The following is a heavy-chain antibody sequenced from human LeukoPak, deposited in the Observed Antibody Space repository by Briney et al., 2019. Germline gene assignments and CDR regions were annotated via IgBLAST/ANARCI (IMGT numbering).Heavy chain of an antibody. Sequence: PGGSLRLSCAASGFTFSSFAMSWVRQAPGKGLEWFSAVSGTGDFTYYADSVKGRFTISRDNSKNTLYLQMHSLSAEDTAIYYCTKDPPTPAPHQLQVYKWSDSWGQGTLVTVSS. CDR1: GFTFSSFA. V-gene: IGHV3-23*01. CDR3: TKDPPTPAPHQLQVYKWSDS. CDR2: VSGTGDFT. D-gene: IGHD2-15*01. J-gene: IGHJ5*01.